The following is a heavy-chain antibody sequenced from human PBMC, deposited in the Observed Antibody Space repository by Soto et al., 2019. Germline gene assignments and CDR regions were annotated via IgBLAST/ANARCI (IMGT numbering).Heavy chain of an antibody. J-gene: IGHJ6*03. Sequence: SVKVSCKASGGTFSSYTISWVRQAPGQGLEWMGRIIPILGIANYAQKFQGRVTITADKSTSTAYMELSSLRSEDTAVYYCARAGSYGSGSYYNATRYYYYYMDVWGKGTTVTVSS. V-gene: IGHV1-69*02. CDR1: GGTFSSYT. CDR3: ARAGSYGSGSYYNATRYYYYYMDV. D-gene: IGHD3-10*01. CDR2: IIPILGIA.